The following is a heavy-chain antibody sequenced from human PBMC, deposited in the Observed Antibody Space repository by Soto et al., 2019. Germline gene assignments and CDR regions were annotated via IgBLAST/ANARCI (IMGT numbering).Heavy chain of an antibody. CDR3: AKDRGWALDY. J-gene: IGHJ4*02. CDR2: ISYDGSNK. Sequence: QVQLVESGGGVVQPGRSLRLSCAASGFTFSSYGMHWVRQAPGKGLEWVAVISYDGSNKYYADSVKGRFTISRDNSKNTLYLQMNSLRAEDTAVYYCAKDRGWALDYWCQGTLGTVSS. V-gene: IGHV3-30*18. D-gene: IGHD6-19*01. CDR1: GFTFSSYG.